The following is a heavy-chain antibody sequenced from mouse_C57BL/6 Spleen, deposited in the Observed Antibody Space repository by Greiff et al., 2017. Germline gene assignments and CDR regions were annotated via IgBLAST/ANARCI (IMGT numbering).Heavy chain of an antibody. J-gene: IGHJ3*01. CDR1: GYTFTSYW. Sequence: QVQLQQPGAELVMPGASVKLSCKASGYTFTSYWMHWVKQRPGQGLEWIGEIDPSDSYTNYNQKFKGKSTLTVDKSSSTAYMQLSSLTSEDSAVYYCASSSSYFWFAYWGQGTLVTVSA. CDR2: IDPSDSYT. V-gene: IGHV1-69*01. CDR3: ASSSSYFWFAY. D-gene: IGHD1-1*01.